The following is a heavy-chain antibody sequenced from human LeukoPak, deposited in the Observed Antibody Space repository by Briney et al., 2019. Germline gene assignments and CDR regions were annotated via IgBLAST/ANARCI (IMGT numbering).Heavy chain of an antibody. CDR2: ISWNSGSI. Sequence: PGRSLRLSCAASGFTFDDYAMHWVRQAPGKGLEWVSGISWNSGSIGYADSVKGRFTISRDNAKKSLYLQMNSLRAEDTAVYYCARGYSNYGYVFDIWGQGTMVTVSS. J-gene: IGHJ3*02. V-gene: IGHV3-9*01. CDR3: ARGYSNYGYVFDI. CDR1: GFTFDDYA. D-gene: IGHD4-11*01.